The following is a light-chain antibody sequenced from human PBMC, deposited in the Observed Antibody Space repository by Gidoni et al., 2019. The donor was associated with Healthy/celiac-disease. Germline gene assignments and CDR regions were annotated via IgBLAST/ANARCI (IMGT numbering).Light chain of an antibody. CDR2: DAS. V-gene: IGKV3-11*01. CDR3: QQRSNWPPTWT. J-gene: IGKJ1*01. Sequence: EIVLTQYPATLSLSPGERATLSCRASQSVSSYLAWYQQKPGQAPRLLIYDASNRATGIPARFSGSGSGTDFTLTISSLEPEDFAVYYCQQRSNWPPTWTFGQXTKVEIK. CDR1: QSVSSY.